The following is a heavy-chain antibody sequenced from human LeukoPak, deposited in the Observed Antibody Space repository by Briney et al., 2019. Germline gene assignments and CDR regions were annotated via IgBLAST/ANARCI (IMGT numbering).Heavy chain of an antibody. J-gene: IGHJ6*03. Sequence: GGSLRLSCAASGFTFSSYSMNWVRQAPGKGLEWVSSISSSSSYIYYADSLKGRFTISRDNSKNSLYLEMNSLRVEDTALYYCARDREDTYLDVWGKGTTVTVSS. V-gene: IGHV3-21*04. CDR3: ARDREDTYLDV. CDR2: ISSSSSYI. CDR1: GFTFSSYS. D-gene: IGHD2-15*01.